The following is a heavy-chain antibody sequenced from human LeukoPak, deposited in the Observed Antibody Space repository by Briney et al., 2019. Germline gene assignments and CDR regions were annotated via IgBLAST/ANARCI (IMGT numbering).Heavy chain of an antibody. D-gene: IGHD1-1*01. J-gene: IGHJ5*02. CDR2: IGGSGGTT. Sequence: GGSLRLSCAASGFTFSSYAMSWVRQAPGRGLEWVSTIGGSGGTTYYADSVKGRFTISRDNSKNALYLQTNSLRAEDTAIFYCATSLSSTATDAWGQGTLVTVYS. V-gene: IGHV3-23*01. CDR3: ATSLSSTATDA. CDR1: GFTFSSYA.